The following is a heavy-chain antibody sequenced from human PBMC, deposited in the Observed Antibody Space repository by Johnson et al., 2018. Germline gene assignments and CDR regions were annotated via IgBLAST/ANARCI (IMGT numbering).Heavy chain of an antibody. CDR2: IWYDGSNK. Sequence: VQLVQSGGGVVQPGRSLRLSCAASGFTFSSYGMHWVRQAPGKGLEWVALIWYDGSNKYYADSVKGRFTISRDNSKNTLYLQMNSLRAEDTAVYYCARARYRGSRSSGYYDLDYWGQGTLVTVSS. D-gene: IGHD3-22*01. J-gene: IGHJ4*02. V-gene: IGHV3-33*01. CDR1: GFTFSSYG. CDR3: ARARYRGSRSSGYYDLDY.